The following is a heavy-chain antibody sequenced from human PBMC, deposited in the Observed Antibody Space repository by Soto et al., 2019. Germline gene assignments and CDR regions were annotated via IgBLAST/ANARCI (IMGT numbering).Heavy chain of an antibody. CDR1: GDPISSSKW. J-gene: IGHJ6*02. Sequence: SETLSLTCAVSGDPISSSKWWTWVRQTPGKGLEWIGKIDQNGITNYNPSLESRVTILKDNSKNQLSLKLTSVTAVDSAVYYCARLNRDYYYYGMDVWGQGATVTVS. V-gene: IGHV4-4*02. CDR3: ARLNRDYYYYGMDV. CDR2: IDQNGIT.